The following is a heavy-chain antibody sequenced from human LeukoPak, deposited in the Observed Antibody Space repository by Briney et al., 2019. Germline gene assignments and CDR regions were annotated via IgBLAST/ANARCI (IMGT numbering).Heavy chain of an antibody. D-gene: IGHD3-22*01. CDR1: GVTLSPYG. CDR3: ARGPTYYYDSSGYSYYYYGMDV. J-gene: IGHJ6*02. Sequence: PGMSLRLSCAASGVTLSPYGMHWVRQAPGKGLEWVAVISYEGGTQHYADSVKGRFIISRDNPRNTLYLQMNILRTEDTAVYYCARGPTYYYDSSGYSYYYYGMDVWGQGTTVTVSS. V-gene: IGHV3-30*03. CDR2: ISYEGGTQ.